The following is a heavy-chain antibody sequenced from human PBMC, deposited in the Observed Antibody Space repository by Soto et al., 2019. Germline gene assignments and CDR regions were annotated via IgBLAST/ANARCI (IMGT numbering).Heavy chain of an antibody. V-gene: IGHV4-59*01. CDR2: IYYSGST. J-gene: IGHJ4*02. CDR3: ARADYDILTGYYTSSYFDY. CDR1: GGSISSYY. D-gene: IGHD3-9*01. Sequence: SSETLSLTCTVSGGSISSYYWSWIRQPPGKGLEWIGYIYYSGSTNYNPSLKSRVTISVDTSKNQFSLKLSSVTAADTAVYYCARADYDILTGYYTSSYFDYWGQGTLVTVSS.